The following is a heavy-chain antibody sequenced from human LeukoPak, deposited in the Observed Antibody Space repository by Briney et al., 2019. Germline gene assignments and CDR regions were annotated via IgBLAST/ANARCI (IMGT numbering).Heavy chain of an antibody. CDR2: IYPGDSDT. Sequence: GESLKISCKGSGYSFTNYWIGWVRQMPGKGLEWMGIIYPGDSDTRYSLSFQGQVTISAGKSISTAYLQWSSLKASDTAMYYCARLHRNYFDYWGQGTLVTVSS. J-gene: IGHJ4*02. CDR1: GYSFTNYW. CDR3: ARLHRNYFDY. V-gene: IGHV5-51*01.